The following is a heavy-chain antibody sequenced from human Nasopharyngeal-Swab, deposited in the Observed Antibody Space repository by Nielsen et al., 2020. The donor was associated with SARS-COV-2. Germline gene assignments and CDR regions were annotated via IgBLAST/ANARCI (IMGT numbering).Heavy chain of an antibody. V-gene: IGHV4-59*01. CDR2: IYYSGST. J-gene: IGHJ3*02. CDR1: GGSISSYY. CDR3: ARTGDLDIVVVPAALWAFDI. Sequence: ESLKISCTVPGGSISSYYWSWIRQPPGKGLEWIGYIYYSGSTNYNPSLKSRVTISVDTSKNQFSLKLSSVTAADTAVYYCARTGDLDIVVVPAALWAFDIWGQGTMVTVSS. D-gene: IGHD2-2*03.